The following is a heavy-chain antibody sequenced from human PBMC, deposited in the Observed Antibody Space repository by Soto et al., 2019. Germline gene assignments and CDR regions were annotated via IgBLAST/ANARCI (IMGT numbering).Heavy chain of an antibody. D-gene: IGHD6-13*01. CDR2: VYRTGST. Sequence: QVQLQESGPGLVKPSGTLSLTCAVSGGSISTSYWLSWVRQPPGKGLEWIGEVYRTGSTTYNPSPESRLTMSVAKPKNLLSLTLTSVPAADPAVYSCARARATIAAAAIFDCWGQGTLVTVSS. J-gene: IGHJ4*02. V-gene: IGHV4-4*02. CDR1: GGSISTSYW. CDR3: ARARATIAAAAIFDC.